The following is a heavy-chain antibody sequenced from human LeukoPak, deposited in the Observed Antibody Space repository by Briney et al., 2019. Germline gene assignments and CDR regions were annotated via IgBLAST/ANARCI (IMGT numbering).Heavy chain of an antibody. CDR2: INPNSGGT. V-gene: IGHV1-2*02. CDR1: GYTFTGYY. D-gene: IGHD6-13*01. Sequence: ASVKVSCKASGYTFTGYYMHWVRQAPGQGLEWMGWINPNSGGTNYAQKFQGRVTMTRDTSISTAYMELSRLRSDDTAVYYCARDLSDPPGMPRLIAAAGTDYWGQGTLVTVSS. CDR3: ARDLSDPPGMPRLIAAAGTDY. J-gene: IGHJ4*02.